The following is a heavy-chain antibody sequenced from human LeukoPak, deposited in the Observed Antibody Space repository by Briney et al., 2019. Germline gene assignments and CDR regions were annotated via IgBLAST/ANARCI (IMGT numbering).Heavy chain of an antibody. V-gene: IGHV1-2*02. CDR3: ARDFQGYCRGGSCHWGFDP. J-gene: IGHJ5*02. D-gene: IGHD2-15*01. Sequence: GASVKVSCKASGYTFTGYYRHWVRQAPGQGLECMGWINPNSGATNYAQKFQGRVTMTRDTSISTAYMELSRLRSDDTAVYYCARDFQGYCRGGSCHWGFDPWGQGTLVTVSS. CDR1: GYTFTGYY. CDR2: INPNSGAT.